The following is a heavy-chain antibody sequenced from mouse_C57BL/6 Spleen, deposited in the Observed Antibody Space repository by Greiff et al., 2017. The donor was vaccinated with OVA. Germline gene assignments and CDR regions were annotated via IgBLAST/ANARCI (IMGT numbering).Heavy chain of an antibody. CDR2: IFPGSGST. V-gene: IGHV1-75*01. J-gene: IGHJ1*03. CDR3: ARTHYYGSSPHWYFDV. D-gene: IGHD1-1*01. CDR1: GYTFTDYY. Sequence: QVQLQQSGPELVKPGASVKISCKASGYTFTDYYINWVKQRPGQGLEWIGWIFPGSGSTYYNEKFKGKATLTVDKSSSTAYMLLSSLTSEDSAVYFCARTHYYGSSPHWYFDVWGTGTTVTVSS.